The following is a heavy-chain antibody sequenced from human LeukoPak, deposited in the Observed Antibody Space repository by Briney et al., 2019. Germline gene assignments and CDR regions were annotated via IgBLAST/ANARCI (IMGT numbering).Heavy chain of an antibody. V-gene: IGHV4-39*01. Sequence: PSETLSLTCTGSCGSISSSSYYWGWIRQPPGKGLEWIGSIYYSGSTYYNPSLKSRVTISVDTSKNQFSLKLSSVTAADTAVYYCARGSVLRHFNYWGQGTLVTVSS. CDR3: ARGSVLRHFNY. CDR1: CGSISSSSYY. J-gene: IGHJ4*02. CDR2: IYYSGST. D-gene: IGHD3-3*01.